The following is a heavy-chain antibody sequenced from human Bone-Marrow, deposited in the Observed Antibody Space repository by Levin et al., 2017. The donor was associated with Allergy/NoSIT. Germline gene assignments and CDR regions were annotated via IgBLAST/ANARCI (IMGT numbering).Heavy chain of an antibody. J-gene: IGHJ4*02. V-gene: IGHV3-53*01. CDR2: FYSGGST. Sequence: GGSLRLSCAASGFTVSKYYMSWVRQAPGKGLEWVSAFYSGGSTYYADSVKGRFTISRDKSNNMLYLQMNSLRAEDTAVDYCMREYDYWGQGTLVTVSS. CDR3: MREYDY. CDR1: GFTVSKYY.